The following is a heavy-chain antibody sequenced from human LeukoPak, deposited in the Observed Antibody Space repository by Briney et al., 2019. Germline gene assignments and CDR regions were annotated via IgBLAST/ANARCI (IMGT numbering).Heavy chain of an antibody. Sequence: SGESLRLSCEASGFIFSNYGMHWVRQAPGKGLEWLALIWYDGQTKFYADSVKGRFTISRDNSGNTLFLHMPSLRVEDTAVYYCAREWGRIAVAGGPGYWGQGALVTVSS. CDR2: IWYDGQTK. D-gene: IGHD6-19*01. V-gene: IGHV3-33*01. CDR3: AREWGRIAVAGGPGY. J-gene: IGHJ4*02. CDR1: GFIFSNYG.